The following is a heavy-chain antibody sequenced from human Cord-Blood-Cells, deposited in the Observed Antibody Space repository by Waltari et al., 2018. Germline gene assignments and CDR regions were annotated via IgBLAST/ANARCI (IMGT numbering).Heavy chain of an antibody. CDR2: IKQDGSEK. J-gene: IGHJ6*02. Sequence: EVQLVESGGGLVQPGGSLRLSCAASGFTFSSYWMSWVRQAPGKGLEGVANIKQDGSEKYDVDSVKGRFTISRDNAKNSLYLQMNSLRAEDTAVYYCARDSYYYYYGMDVWGQGTTVTVSS. CDR1: GFTFSSYW. CDR3: ARDSYYYYYGMDV. V-gene: IGHV3-7*01.